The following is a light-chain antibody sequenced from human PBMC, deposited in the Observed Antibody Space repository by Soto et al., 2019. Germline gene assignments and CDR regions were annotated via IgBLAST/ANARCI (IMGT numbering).Light chain of an antibody. J-gene: IGKJ4*01. CDR1: QGIRND. CDR3: LQDYNSPLT. Sequence: AIQMTQSPSSLSASVGDRVTITCRASQGIRNDLAWYQQKPGKAPKLLIYAASSIQSGVPSMFSGSGSGTYFTLTLSSLQPEDFAPYYCLQDYNSPLTFGGGTKVEIK. CDR2: AAS. V-gene: IGKV1-6*01.